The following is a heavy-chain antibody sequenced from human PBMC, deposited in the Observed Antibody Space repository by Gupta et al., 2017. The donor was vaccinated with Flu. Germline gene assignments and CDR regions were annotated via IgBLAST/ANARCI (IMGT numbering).Heavy chain of an antibody. Sequence: EVLLVESGGGLEHPGASLRLSCTAPGIDFNSYEMSWVRQAPGRGLEWVAFISSSAVTYYTYPVRGRFTSSRDNANNLLYLQMSSLRGEDTAVYYCARGHWDNWGQGTLVTVSS. CDR1: GIDFNSYE. CDR3: ARGHWDN. CDR2: ISSSAVT. V-gene: IGHV3-48*03. J-gene: IGHJ4*02.